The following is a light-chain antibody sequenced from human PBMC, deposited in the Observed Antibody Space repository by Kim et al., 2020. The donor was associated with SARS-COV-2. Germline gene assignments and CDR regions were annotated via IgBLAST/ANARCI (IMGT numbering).Light chain of an antibody. CDR2: QDS. CDR1: KLGDKY. Sequence: SYELTQPPSVSVSPGQTASITCSGDKLGDKYACWYQQKPGQSPVLVIYQDSKRPSGIPERFSGSNSGNTATLTISGTQAMDEADYYGQAWDSSTAWVFGGGTQVTVL. CDR3: QAWDSSTAWV. V-gene: IGLV3-1*01. J-gene: IGLJ3*02.